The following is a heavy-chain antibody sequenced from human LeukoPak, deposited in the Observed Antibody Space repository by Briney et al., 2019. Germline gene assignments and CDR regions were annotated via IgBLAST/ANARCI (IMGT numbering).Heavy chain of an antibody. CDR1: GGTFSSYA. Sequence: SVKVSCKASGGTFSSYAISWVRQAPGQGLEWMGRIIPIFGIANYAQKFQGRVTITADKSTSTAYMELSSLGSEDTAVYYCARDLGLGYSSGWYYFDYWGQGTLVTVSS. V-gene: IGHV1-69*04. J-gene: IGHJ4*02. D-gene: IGHD6-19*01. CDR3: ARDLGLGYSSGWYYFDY. CDR2: IIPIFGIA.